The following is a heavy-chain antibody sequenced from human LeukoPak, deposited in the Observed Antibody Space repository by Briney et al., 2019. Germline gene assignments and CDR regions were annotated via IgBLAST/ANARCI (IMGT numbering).Heavy chain of an antibody. CDR2: IYYSGST. CDR3: ARIRGRRWYLFDY. V-gene: IGHV4-39*01. Sequence: PSETLSLTCAVSGGSIGSNSYYWGWIRQPPGKGLEWIGSIYYSGSTYYNPSLKSRVTISVDTSKNQFSLKLSSVTAADTAVYYCARIRGRRWYLFDYWGQGTLVTVSS. D-gene: IGHD3-10*01. CDR1: GGSIGSNSYY. J-gene: IGHJ4*02.